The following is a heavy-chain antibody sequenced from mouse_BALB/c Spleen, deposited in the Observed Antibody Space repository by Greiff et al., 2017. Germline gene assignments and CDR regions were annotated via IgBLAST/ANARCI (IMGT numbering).Heavy chain of an antibody. Sequence: QVQLQQSGAELAKPGASVKMSCTASGYTFTSYWMHWVKQRPGQGLEWIGYINPSTGYTEYNQKFKDKATLTADKSSSTAYMQLSSLTSEDSAVYYCAKNYDPWFAYWGQGTLVTVSA. V-gene: IGHV1-7*01. CDR1: GYTFTSYW. CDR3: AKNYDPWFAY. CDR2: INPSTGYT. J-gene: IGHJ3*01. D-gene: IGHD2-4*01.